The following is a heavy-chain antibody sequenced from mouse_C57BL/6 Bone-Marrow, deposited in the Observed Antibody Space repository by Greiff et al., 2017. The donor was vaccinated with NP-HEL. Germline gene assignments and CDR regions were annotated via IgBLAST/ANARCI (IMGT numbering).Heavy chain of an antibody. J-gene: IGHJ1*01. Sequence: QVQLQQSGAELVKPGASVKISCKASGYAFSSYWMNWVKQRPGKGLEWIGQIYPGDGDTNYNGMFKGKATLTADKSSSTAYMQLSSLTSEDSAVYFCARSGDYYSNYEDFDVWGPGTTVTVSS. D-gene: IGHD2-5*01. CDR1: GYAFSSYW. V-gene: IGHV1-80*01. CDR2: IYPGDGDT. CDR3: ARSGDYYSNYEDFDV.